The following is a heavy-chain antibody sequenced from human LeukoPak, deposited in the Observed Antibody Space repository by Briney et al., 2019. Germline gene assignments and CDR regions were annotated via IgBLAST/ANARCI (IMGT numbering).Heavy chain of an antibody. CDR3: ARAVITMVRGVNLNWFDP. CDR1: GYTFTSCY. D-gene: IGHD3-10*01. J-gene: IGHJ5*02. Sequence: ASVKVSCKASGYTFTSCYMHWVRQAPGQGLEWMGIINPSGGSTSYAQKFQGRVTMTRDTSTSTVYTELSSLRSEDTAVYYCARAVITMVRGVNLNWFDPWGQGTLVTVSS. V-gene: IGHV1-46*01. CDR2: INPSGGST.